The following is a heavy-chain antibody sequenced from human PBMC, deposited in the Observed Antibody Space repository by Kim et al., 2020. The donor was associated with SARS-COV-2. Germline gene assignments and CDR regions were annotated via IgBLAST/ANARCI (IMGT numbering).Heavy chain of an antibody. CDR1: GFIFSNYA. D-gene: IGHD6-6*01. Sequence: GGSLRLSCSASGFIFSNYAMHWVRQAPGKGLEFLSAVGSGGVNTYYADSVKGRFTISRDNSKNTLYLQLSSLGTADTAVYYCVKGGAIGARPLDYWGQGT. J-gene: IGHJ4*02. CDR3: VKGGAIGARPLDY. CDR2: VGSGGVNT. V-gene: IGHV3-64D*06.